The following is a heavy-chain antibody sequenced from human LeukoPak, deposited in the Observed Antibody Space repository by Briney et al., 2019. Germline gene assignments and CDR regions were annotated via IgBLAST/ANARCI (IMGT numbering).Heavy chain of an antibody. CDR3: ARAANSGSYLGLFDY. D-gene: IGHD3-10*01. Sequence: GGSLRLSCAASGFTFSVYEMHWVRQAPGKGLEWVSYISSSGGTMYYADSVKGRFTISRDNSKNTLYLQMNSLRAEDTAVYYCARAANSGSYLGLFDYWGKGTTVTVSS. J-gene: IGHJ6*04. V-gene: IGHV3-48*03. CDR1: GFTFSVYE. CDR2: ISSSGGTM.